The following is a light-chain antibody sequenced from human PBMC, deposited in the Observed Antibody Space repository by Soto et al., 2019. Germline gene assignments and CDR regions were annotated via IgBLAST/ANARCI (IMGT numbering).Light chain of an antibody. CDR1: QSVSSY. J-gene: IGKJ2*01. CDR2: GAS. CDR3: QQYNNWPPAYT. V-gene: IGKV3-15*01. Sequence: EIGLTQSPATLSLSPGERATLSCRASQSVSSYLAWYQQKPGQAPRLLFYGASTRATGIPERFSGSGSGTEFTLTISSLQSEDFAVYYCQQYNNWPPAYTFGQGTKVDI.